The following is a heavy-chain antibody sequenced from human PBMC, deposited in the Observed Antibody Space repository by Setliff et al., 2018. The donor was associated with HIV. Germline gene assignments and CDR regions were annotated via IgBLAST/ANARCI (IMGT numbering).Heavy chain of an antibody. CDR3: AGMFFYGSGSKSDFDY. D-gene: IGHD3-10*01. J-gene: IGHJ4*02. CDR1: GDTDFY. V-gene: IGHV4-4*09. Sequence: SETLSLTCTVSGDTDFYWSWIRQSPGKGLEWIGYIHASGKANYNPSLRSRLSMSVDTSKNQFSLKLSSVTVADTAVYYCAGMFFYGSGSKSDFDYWGQGTQVTVSS. CDR2: IHASGKA.